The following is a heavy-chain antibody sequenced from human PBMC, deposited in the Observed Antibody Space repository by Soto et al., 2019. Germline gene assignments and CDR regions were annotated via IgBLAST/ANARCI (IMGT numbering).Heavy chain of an antibody. D-gene: IGHD1-1*01. CDR2: MSHSGGT. CDR1: GGSISSSSYY. CDR3: ARVERGTVTTVVDAFDI. J-gene: IGHJ3*02. Sequence: SETLSLTCTVSGGSISSSSYYWGWIRQPPGKGLEWIGEMSHSGGTHFNPSLKSRVTISVDTSKNQFSLRMSSVTAADTALYYCARVERGTVTTVVDAFDIWGPGTMVTVSS. V-gene: IGHV4-39*01.